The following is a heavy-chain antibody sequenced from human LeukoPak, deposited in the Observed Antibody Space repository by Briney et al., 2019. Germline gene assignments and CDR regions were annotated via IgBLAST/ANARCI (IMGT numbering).Heavy chain of an antibody. CDR3: ARGTVGGYKGYFDY. J-gene: IGHJ4*02. D-gene: IGHD5-24*01. CDR2: ISYDGSNK. Sequence: GGSLRLSCAASGFTFSSYGMHWVRQAPGKGLEWVAVISYDGSNKYYADSVKGRFTISRDNSKNSLYLQMNSLRAEDTAVYYCARGTVGGYKGYFDYWGQGTLVTVSS. V-gene: IGHV3-30*03. CDR1: GFTFSSYG.